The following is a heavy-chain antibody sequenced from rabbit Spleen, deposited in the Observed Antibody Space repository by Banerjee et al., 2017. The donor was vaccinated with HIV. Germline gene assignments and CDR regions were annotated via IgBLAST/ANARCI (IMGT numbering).Heavy chain of an antibody. J-gene: IGHJ3*01. CDR3: AREDPTDNNWVWEF. CDR2: IWNGSGKT. CDR1: GFTSSYNA. V-gene: IGHV1S40*01. Sequence: QSLEESGGDLVKPGASLTLTCKASGFTSSYNAMCWVRQAPGKGPEWIACIWNGSGKTNYASWAKGRFTISKTSTTVTLQMTSLTAADTATYFCAREDPTDNNWVWEFWGQGTLVTVS. D-gene: IGHD4-2*01.